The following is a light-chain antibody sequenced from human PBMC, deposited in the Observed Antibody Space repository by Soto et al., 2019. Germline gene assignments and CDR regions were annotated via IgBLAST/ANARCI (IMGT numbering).Light chain of an antibody. CDR3: QQSYSTPWT. J-gene: IGKJ1*01. CDR1: QSVGTY. Sequence: DIQVTQSPSSLSASVGDRVTISCRASQSVGTYLNWYHQKPGTAPRLLISRASTVKSGVPPRFSGNGSGRDFTLIISSLRPEDIGTYFCQQSYSTPWTFGPGTKVEIK. CDR2: RAS. V-gene: IGKV1-39*01.